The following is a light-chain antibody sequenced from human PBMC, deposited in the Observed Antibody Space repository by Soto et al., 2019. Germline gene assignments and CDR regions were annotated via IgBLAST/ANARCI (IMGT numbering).Light chain of an antibody. CDR1: SSDVGAYKY. CDR3: SSYTSTSTVI. J-gene: IGLJ2*01. CDR2: EVS. Sequence: QSALTQPASVSGSPGQSITISCTGTSSDVGAYKYVSWYQQHPGKAPKLMIYEVSNRPSGVYNRFSGSKSGNTASLTISGLHAEDGADYYCSSYTSTSTVIFGGGTKLTVL. V-gene: IGLV2-14*01.